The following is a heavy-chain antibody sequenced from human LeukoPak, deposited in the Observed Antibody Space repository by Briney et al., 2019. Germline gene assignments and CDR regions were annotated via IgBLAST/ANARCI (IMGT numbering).Heavy chain of an antibody. Sequence: SETLSLTCTVSGGSISSYYWSWVRQPPGKGVEWIGYIYYSGSTNYNPSLKSRVTISVDTSKNQFSLKLSSVTAADTAVYYCARDGGYSGYDSYFDYWGQGTPVTVSS. CDR2: IYYSGST. CDR1: GGSISSYY. V-gene: IGHV4-59*01. CDR3: ARDGGYSGYDSYFDY. D-gene: IGHD5-12*01. J-gene: IGHJ4*02.